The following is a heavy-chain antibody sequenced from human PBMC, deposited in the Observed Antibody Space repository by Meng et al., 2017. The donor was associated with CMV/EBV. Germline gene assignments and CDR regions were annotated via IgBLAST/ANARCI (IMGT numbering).Heavy chain of an antibody. V-gene: IGHV4-39*07. J-gene: IGHJ6*02. CDR2: IYYSGST. CDR3: ARGLYYGSVSYYTKGYYYYYGMDV. Sequence: GSLRLSCTVSGGSISSSSYYWGWIRQPPGKGLEWIGSIYYSGSTYYNPSLKSRVTISVDTSKSQFSLKLSSVTAADTAVYYCARGLYYGSVSYYTKGYYYYYGMDVWGQGTTVTVSS. D-gene: IGHD3-10*01. CDR1: GGSISSSSYY.